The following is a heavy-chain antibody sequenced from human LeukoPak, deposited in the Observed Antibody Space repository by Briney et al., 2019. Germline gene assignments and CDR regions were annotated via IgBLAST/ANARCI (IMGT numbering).Heavy chain of an antibody. V-gene: IGHV1-8*01. CDR3: ARHYLHFGILPGVRGWFYP. CDR1: GYTFTRYD. D-gene: IGHD3-9*01. J-gene: IGHJ5*02. Sequence: VASVKVSCKASGYTFTRYDINWVRQAPGQGLEWMGWMNPKSGNTIYAQKFQGRVTMTRNTSISTAYMELSSLRSEDTAVYYCARHYLHFGILPGVRGWFYPWGQGALVTASS. CDR2: MNPKSGNT.